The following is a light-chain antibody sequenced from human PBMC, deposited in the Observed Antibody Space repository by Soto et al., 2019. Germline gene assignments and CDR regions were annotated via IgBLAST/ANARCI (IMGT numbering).Light chain of an antibody. CDR3: QHRSNWPIT. CDR2: DAS. Sequence: EIVLTQSPATLSLSPGERATLSCRASQSISSYLAWYQQKPGQAPRLLIYDASNRATGIPARFSGSGSGTDVTLTISSLEPEDFAVYYCQHRSNWPITFGLGTRLEIK. J-gene: IGKJ5*01. CDR1: QSISSY. V-gene: IGKV3-11*01.